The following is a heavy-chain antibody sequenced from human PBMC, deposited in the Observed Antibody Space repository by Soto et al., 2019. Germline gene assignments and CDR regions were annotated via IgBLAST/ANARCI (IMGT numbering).Heavy chain of an antibody. CDR2: ISAYNGNT. CDR1: GYTFTSYG. V-gene: IGHV1-18*01. CDR3: ARDNFSLQVAAAGTLDY. J-gene: IGHJ4*02. Sequence: QVQLVQSGAEVKKPGASVKVSCKASGYTFTSYGLSWVRQAPGQGLEWMGWISAYNGNTNYEQKLQGRVTMTADTPTSTAYKELRSLRSDDTAVYYCARDNFSLQVAAAGTLDYWGQGTLVTVSS. D-gene: IGHD6-13*01.